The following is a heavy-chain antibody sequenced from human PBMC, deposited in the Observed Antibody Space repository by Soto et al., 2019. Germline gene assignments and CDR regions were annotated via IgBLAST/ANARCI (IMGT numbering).Heavy chain of an antibody. D-gene: IGHD1-26*01. V-gene: IGHV5-51*01. CDR2: IYPGDSEI. Sequence: RGESLKISCHASGYSFTRYWIAWVRQTPGRGLEWMGIIYPGDSEIKYSPSFDGQVTFSVDKYTCTAYLQWIGLKTSDTGMYFCPRSPGGHSLAPFDFWGQGTLVTVSS. J-gene: IGHJ4*02. CDR1: GYSFTRYW. CDR3: PRSPGGHSLAPFDF.